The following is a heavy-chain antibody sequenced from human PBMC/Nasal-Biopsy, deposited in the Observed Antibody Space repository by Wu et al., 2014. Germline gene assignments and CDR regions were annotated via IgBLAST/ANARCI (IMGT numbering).Heavy chain of an antibody. Sequence: TVSGGSVNSTNYYWSWIRQPPGKGLEWIGEISHDGDTNYNPSLKSRVTISVDVSKRQFSLILNSVTATDTAMYYCARHFREVVYSSPSWGLYDTDYYFYMDVWGKGTTVTVS. CDR2: ISHDGDT. J-gene: IGHJ6*03. CDR1: GGSVNSTNYY. CDR3: ARHFREVVYSSPSWGLYDTDYYFYMDV. D-gene: IGHD6-6*01. V-gene: IGHV4-39*01.